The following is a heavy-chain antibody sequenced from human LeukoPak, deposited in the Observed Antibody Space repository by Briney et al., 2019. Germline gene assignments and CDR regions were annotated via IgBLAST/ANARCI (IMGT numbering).Heavy chain of an antibody. Sequence: GGSLRLSCAASGFTFSDFYMSWIRQAPGKGLEWVSYISSSGSTIYYADSVKGRLTISRDNAKNSLYLQMNSLRAEDTAVYYCARRRYNWNAIDYWGQGTLVTVSS. V-gene: IGHV3-11*01. J-gene: IGHJ4*02. CDR3: ARRRYNWNAIDY. D-gene: IGHD1-20*01. CDR1: GFTFSDFY. CDR2: ISSSGSTI.